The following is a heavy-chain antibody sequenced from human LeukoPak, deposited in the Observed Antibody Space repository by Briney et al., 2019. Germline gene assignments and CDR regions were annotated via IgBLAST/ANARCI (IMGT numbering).Heavy chain of an antibody. CDR1: GGSISSGGYY. CDR2: IYHSGST. D-gene: IGHD2-2*01. CDR3: AGRSTNCSDAFDI. J-gene: IGHJ3*02. V-gene: IGHV4-30-2*01. Sequence: PSQTLSLTCTVSGGSISSGGYYWSWIRQHPGKGLEWIGYIYHSGSTYYNPSLKSRVTISVDRSKNQFSLKLSSVTAADTAVYYCAGRSTNCSDAFDIWGQGTMVTVSS.